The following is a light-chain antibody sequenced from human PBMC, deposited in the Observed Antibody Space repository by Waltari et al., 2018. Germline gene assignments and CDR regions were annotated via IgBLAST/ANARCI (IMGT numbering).Light chain of an antibody. CDR3: QQYYTTPWT. Sequence: DIVMTQSPDSLAVSLGERATINCESSQSVLYSSNNKNYLAWYQKKPGQPPKLLIYWASPRDTGVPDRFSGSGSGTDFTLSISSLQAEDVAFYYCQQYYTTPWTFGQGTKVEIK. CDR1: QSVLYSSNNKNY. J-gene: IGKJ1*01. CDR2: WAS. V-gene: IGKV4-1*01.